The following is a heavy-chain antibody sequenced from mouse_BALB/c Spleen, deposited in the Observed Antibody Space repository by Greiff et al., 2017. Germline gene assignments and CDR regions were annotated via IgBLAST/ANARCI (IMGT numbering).Heavy chain of an antibody. D-gene: IGHD1-1*01. V-gene: IGHV3-2*02. J-gene: IGHJ1*01. CDR3: ARSYYGSLWYFDV. CDR2: ISYSGST. CDR1: GFSITSDYA. Sequence: EVQLQQSGPGLVKPSQSLSLTCTVTGFSITSDYAWNWIRQFPGNKLEWMGYISYSGSTSYNPSLKSRISITRDTSKNQFFLQLNSVTTEDTATYYCARSYYGSLWYFDVWGAGTTVTVSS.